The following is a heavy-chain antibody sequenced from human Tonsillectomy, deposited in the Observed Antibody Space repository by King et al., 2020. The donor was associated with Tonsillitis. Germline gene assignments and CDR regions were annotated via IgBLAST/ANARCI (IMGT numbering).Heavy chain of an antibody. CDR1: GFTFSSYW. CDR2: IKQDGSEK. CDR3: ARGGWYYYDSSGLPEDF. D-gene: IGHD3-22*01. Sequence: EVQLVESGGGLVQPGGSLRLSCAASGFTFSSYWMTWVRQAPGKGLEWVANIKQDGSEKYYVDSVKGRFTISRDNAKNSLYLQMNSLRAEDTAVYFCARGGWYYYDSSGLPEDFWGQGTLVTVSS. J-gene: IGHJ4*02. V-gene: IGHV3-7*03.